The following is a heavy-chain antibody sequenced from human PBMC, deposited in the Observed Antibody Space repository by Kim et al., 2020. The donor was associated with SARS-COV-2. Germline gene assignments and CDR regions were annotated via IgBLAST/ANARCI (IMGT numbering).Heavy chain of an antibody. CDR1: GFTFSSYA. CDR3: AKELTSHDYVWGSYRYGVGDAAFDS. D-gene: IGHD3-16*02. CDR2: ISGSGGST. Sequence: GGSLRLSCAASGFTFSSYAMSWVRQAPGKGLEWVSAISGSGGSTYYADSVKGRFTISRDNSKNTLYLQMNSLRAEDTAVYYCAKELTSHDYVWGSYRYGVGDAAFDSCRQVPMVTVSS. V-gene: IGHV3-23*01. J-gene: IGHJ3*02.